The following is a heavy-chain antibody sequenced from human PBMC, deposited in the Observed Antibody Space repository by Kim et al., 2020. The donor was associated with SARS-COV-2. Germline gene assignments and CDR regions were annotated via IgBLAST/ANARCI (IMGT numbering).Heavy chain of an antibody. V-gene: IGHV3-74*01. CDR3: VRDPGSNKHDWYFDL. J-gene: IGHJ2*01. CDR2: IISDGTST. Sequence: GGSLRLSCAASEFSFSSNWVHWVRQAPGKGLVWVSRIISDGTSTNYADSVKGRFTISRDNAKNTVYLQMNSLRAEDTAVYYCVRDPGSNKHDWYFDLWGR. CDR1: EFSFSSNW. D-gene: IGHD1-26*01.